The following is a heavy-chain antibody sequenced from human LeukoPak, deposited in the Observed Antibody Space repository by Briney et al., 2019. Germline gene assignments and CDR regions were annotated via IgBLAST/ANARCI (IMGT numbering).Heavy chain of an antibody. J-gene: IGHJ4*02. CDR1: GGSVTSTNW. CDR2: VHLDGRA. D-gene: IGHD3-3*01. CDR3: AREGGFYRPLDY. Sequence: SETLSLTCDESGGSVTSTNWWTWVRQPPGKGLEWIGEVHLDGRANYNPSLKSRLTMSVDLPENHISLKLPSVTAADTAVYYCAREGGFYRPLDYSGQGTLVTVSS. V-gene: IGHV4-4*02.